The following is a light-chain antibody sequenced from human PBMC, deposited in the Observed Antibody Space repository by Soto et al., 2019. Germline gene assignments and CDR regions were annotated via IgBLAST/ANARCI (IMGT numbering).Light chain of an antibody. CDR2: LGS. CDR3: MQALQSPRT. V-gene: IGKV2-28*01. CDR1: QSLLHSNGYNF. Sequence: DIVMTQSPLSLPVTPGEAASISCRSSQSLLHSNGYNFLDWYLQKPGQSPQILINLGSNRSSGVPDRFSGSGSGTDFTLKISRVEAEDVGVYYCMQALQSPRTFGKGTKVEIK. J-gene: IGKJ1*01.